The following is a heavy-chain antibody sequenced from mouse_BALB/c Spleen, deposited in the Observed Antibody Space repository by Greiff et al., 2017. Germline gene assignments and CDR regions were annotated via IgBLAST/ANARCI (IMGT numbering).Heavy chain of an antibody. V-gene: IGHV5-6-4*01. CDR3: TRRYYGPWYFDV. J-gene: IGHJ1*01. CDR2: ISSGGSYT. CDR1: GFTFSSYT. Sequence: EVMLVESGGGLVKPGGSLKLSCAASGFTFSSYTMSWVRQTPEKRLEWVATISSGGSYTYYPDSVKGRFTISRDNAKNTLYLQMSSLKSEDTAMYYCTRRYYGPWYFDVWGAGTTVTVSA. D-gene: IGHD1-2*01.